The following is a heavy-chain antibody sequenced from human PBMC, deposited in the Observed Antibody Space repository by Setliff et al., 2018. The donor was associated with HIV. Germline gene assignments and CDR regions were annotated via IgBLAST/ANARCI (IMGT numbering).Heavy chain of an antibody. D-gene: IGHD6-13*01. V-gene: IGHV4-38-2*02. Sequence: PSETLSLTCAVSGYSISSGYYWGWIRQPPGKGLEWIGSIYHSGSTYYNPSLKSRVTISLDTSKNQFSLKLSSVTAAGTAVYYCARDIQAAGTGWFDPWGQGTQVTVSS. CDR3: ARDIQAAGTGWFDP. J-gene: IGHJ5*02. CDR1: GYSISSGYY. CDR2: IYHSGST.